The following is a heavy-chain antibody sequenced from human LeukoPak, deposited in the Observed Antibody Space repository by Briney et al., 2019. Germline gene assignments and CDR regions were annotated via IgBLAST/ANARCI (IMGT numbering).Heavy chain of an antibody. Sequence: SVKVSCKASGGTFSSYAISWVRQAPGQGLEWMGRIIPIFGIANYAQKFQGRVTITADKSTSTAYMELSSLRSEDTAVYHCARGDCSGGSCYQGNYWGQGTLVTVSS. D-gene: IGHD2-15*01. V-gene: IGHV1-69*04. CDR3: ARGDCSGGSCYQGNY. J-gene: IGHJ4*02. CDR2: IIPIFGIA. CDR1: GGTFSSYA.